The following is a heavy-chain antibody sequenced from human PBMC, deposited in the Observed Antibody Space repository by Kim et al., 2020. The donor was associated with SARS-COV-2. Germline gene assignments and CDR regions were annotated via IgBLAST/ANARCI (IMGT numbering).Heavy chain of an antibody. J-gene: IGHJ3*02. V-gene: IGHV4-39*01. CDR2: IYYSGST. D-gene: IGHD6-13*01. CDR3: ARGYSSSWYDAFDI. Sequence: SETLSLTCTVSGGSISSSSYYWGWIRQPPGKGLEWIGSIYYSGSTYYNPSLKSRVTISVDTSKNQFSLKLSSVTAADTAVYYCARGYSSSWYDAFDIWGQGTMVTVSS. CDR1: GGSISSSSYY.